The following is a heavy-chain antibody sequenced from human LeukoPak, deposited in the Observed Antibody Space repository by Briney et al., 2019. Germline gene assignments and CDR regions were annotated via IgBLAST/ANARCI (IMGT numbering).Heavy chain of an antibody. CDR2: IYYSGTT. V-gene: IGHV4-61*08. D-gene: IGHD6-13*01. CDR3: ARGVYIAAAQYAY. J-gene: IGHJ4*02. CDR1: GGSISSGGYY. Sequence: SETLSLTCTVSGGSISSGGYYWSWIRQPPGKGLKWIGYIYYSGTTNYNPSLKSRVTISVDTSKNQFSLKLSSVTAADTAVYYCARGVYIAAAQYAYWGQGTLVTVSS.